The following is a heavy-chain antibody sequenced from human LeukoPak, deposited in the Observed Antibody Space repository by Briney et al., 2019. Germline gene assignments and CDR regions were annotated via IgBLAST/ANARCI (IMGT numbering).Heavy chain of an antibody. J-gene: IGHJ4*02. CDR1: GFTFGDYA. Sequence: PGRSLRLSCTTSGFTFGDYAMNWVRQAPGKGLEWVGFIRSEAYGGTTEYAASVKGRFTISRDDSKTIAYLQMNSLKTEDTAVYYCTRDPAYSSAWKTHYFDYWGQGTLVTVSS. CDR3: TRDPAYSSAWKTHYFDY. D-gene: IGHD6-25*01. V-gene: IGHV3-49*04. CDR2: IRSEAYGGTT.